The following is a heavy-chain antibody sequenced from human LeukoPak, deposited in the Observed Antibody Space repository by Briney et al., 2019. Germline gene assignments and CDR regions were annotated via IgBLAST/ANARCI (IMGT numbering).Heavy chain of an antibody. CDR3: ARDRNYYGSGKDAFDI. Sequence: QSGGSLRLSCAASGFTVSSNYMSWVRQAPGKGLEWVSVIYSGGSTYYADSAKGRFTISRDNSKNTLYLQMNSLRAEDTAVYYCARDRNYYGSGKDAFDIWGQGTMVTVSS. V-gene: IGHV3-53*01. J-gene: IGHJ3*02. CDR1: GFTVSSNY. CDR2: IYSGGST. D-gene: IGHD3-10*01.